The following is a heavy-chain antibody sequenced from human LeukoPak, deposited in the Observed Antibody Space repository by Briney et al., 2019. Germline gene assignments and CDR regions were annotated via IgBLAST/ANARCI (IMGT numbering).Heavy chain of an antibody. CDR2: IYYSGST. J-gene: IGHJ4*02. V-gene: IGHV4-30-4*01. CDR1: GGSISSGDYY. D-gene: IGHD3-16*02. CDR3: ARGNTRGRRSYDYVWGSYRPLIDY. Sequence: SETLSLTCTVSGGSISSGDYYWSWIRQPPGKGLEWIGHIYYSGSTYYNPSLKSRVTISVDTSKNQFSLKLSSVTAADTAVYYCARGNTRGRRSYDYVWGSYRPLIDYWGQGTLITVSS.